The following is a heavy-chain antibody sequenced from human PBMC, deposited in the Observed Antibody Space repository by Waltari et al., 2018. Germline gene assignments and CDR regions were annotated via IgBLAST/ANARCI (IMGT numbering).Heavy chain of an antibody. CDR3: ARVEVAAAGHYYYYYGMDV. CDR1: GFTFSSYS. Sequence: EVQLVESGGGLVKPGGSLRLSCAASGFTFSSYSRNWVRQAPGKGLEWVSSISSSSSYIYYADSVKGRVTISRDNAKNALYLQMNSLRAEDTAVYYCARVEVAAAGHYYYYYGMDVWGQGTTVTVSS. J-gene: IGHJ6*02. CDR2: ISSSSSYI. V-gene: IGHV3-21*01. D-gene: IGHD6-13*01.